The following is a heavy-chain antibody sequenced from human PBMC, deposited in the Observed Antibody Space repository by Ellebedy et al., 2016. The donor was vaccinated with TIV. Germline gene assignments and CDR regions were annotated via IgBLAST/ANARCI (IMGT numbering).Heavy chain of an antibody. D-gene: IGHD3-10*01. CDR1: GGSISSYY. CDR2: IYYSGST. J-gene: IGHJ4*02. Sequence: SETLSLTCTVSGGSISSYYWSWIRQPPGKGLEWIGYIYYSGSTNYNPSLKSRVTISVDTSKNQFSLKLSSVTAADTAVYYCARGRPQYYYGSGSYYLDYWGQGTLVTVSS. V-gene: IGHV4-59*12. CDR3: ARGRPQYYYGSGSYYLDY.